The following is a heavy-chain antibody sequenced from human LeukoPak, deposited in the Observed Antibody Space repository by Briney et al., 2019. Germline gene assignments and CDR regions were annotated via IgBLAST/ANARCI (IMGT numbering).Heavy chain of an antibody. CDR3: AKGYCSSTSCPSGDY. V-gene: IGHV3-7*03. CDR1: GFTLNTYW. Sequence: GGSLRLSCEASGFTLNTYWMSWVRQAPGKGLEWVANIKQDGSAKNYVDSVKGRFTISRDNAVNSLYLQMNSLRAEDMALYYCAKGYCSSTSCPSGDYWGQGTLVTVSS. J-gene: IGHJ4*02. CDR2: IKQDGSAK. D-gene: IGHD2-2*01.